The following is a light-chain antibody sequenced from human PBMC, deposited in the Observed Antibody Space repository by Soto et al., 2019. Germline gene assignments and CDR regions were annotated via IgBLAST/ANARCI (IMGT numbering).Light chain of an antibody. CDR3: QQSFT. CDR2: KAS. Sequence: DIQMTQSPSTLSASVGDRVTITCRASQSISSWLAWYQQKPGKAPKLLIYKASTIESGVPSRFSGSGSGTEFTPTISSLQPDDFATYYRQQSFTFGPGTKVDIK. V-gene: IGKV1-5*03. J-gene: IGKJ3*01. CDR1: QSISSW.